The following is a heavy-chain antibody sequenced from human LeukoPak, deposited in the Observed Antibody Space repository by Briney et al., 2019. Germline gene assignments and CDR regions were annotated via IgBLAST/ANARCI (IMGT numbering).Heavy chain of an antibody. CDR2: ISGRGSST. CDR1: GFTFSSYV. Sequence: GGSLRLSCAASGFTFSSYVMSWVRQAPGKGLEWVSGISGRGSSTYFADSVKGRFTISRDNSKNTLRLQMNSLRAEAKVSDCCARGRDDFSRWNNGQDFFDYWGQGTLVTVSS. J-gene: IGHJ4*02. CDR3: ARGRDDFSRWNNGQDFFDY. V-gene: IGHV3-23*01. D-gene: IGHD1/OR15-1a*01.